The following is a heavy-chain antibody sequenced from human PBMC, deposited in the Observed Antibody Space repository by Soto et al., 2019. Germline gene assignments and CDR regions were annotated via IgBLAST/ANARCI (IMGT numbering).Heavy chain of an antibody. D-gene: IGHD3-10*01. CDR3: ARGVYGSGNYYTGPSAFDI. CDR1: GGTLSDHG. V-gene: IGHV1-69*06. CDR2: TIPVFNTA. Sequence: QVQLEQSGAEVKKPGSSVKISCKASGGTLSDHGVSWLRQAPGQGLEWVGGTIPVFNTAKYAPKFQGRVTIAEDKSMNIDYMELGSLRSDDTAFYYCARGVYGSGNYYTGPSAFDIWGQGTLVIVSA. J-gene: IGHJ3*02.